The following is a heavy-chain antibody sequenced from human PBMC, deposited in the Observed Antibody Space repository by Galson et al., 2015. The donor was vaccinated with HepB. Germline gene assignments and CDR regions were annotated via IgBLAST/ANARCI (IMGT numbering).Heavy chain of an antibody. D-gene: IGHD3-10*01. CDR2: ISFDGSDK. Sequence: SLRLSCAVSGFPLSTSVMHWVRQAPGKGLEWVTVISFDGSDKYYAASVKGRFTISRDTSKNTLYLQMDSLRLEDTAVYYCARDLLTSGNHDAFDVWGQGTMVTVS. J-gene: IGHJ3*01. V-gene: IGHV3-30*04. CDR3: ARDLLTSGNHDAFDV. CDR1: GFPLSTSV.